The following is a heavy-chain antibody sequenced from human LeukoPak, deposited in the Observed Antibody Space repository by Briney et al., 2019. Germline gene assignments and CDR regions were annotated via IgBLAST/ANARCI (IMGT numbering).Heavy chain of an antibody. CDR3: ARQVLDFWSPSTLRARFDP. CDR1: GDSIRSFY. CDR2: ISSTGST. D-gene: IGHD3-3*01. J-gene: IGHJ5*02. V-gene: IGHV4-4*09. Sequence: SETLSLTCTISGDSIRSFYWSWIRQPPGKGLEWLGYISSTGSTTYSPSLKSRVTISVDTSKNQLSLKLTSVTAADTAVYYCARQVLDFWSPSTLRARFDPWGQGTLVAVPS.